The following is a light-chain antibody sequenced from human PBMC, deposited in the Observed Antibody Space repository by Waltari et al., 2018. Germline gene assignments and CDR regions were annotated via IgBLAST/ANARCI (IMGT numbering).Light chain of an antibody. CDR2: GAS. V-gene: IGKV3-20*01. J-gene: IGKJ3*01. CDR1: QTVDNSY. Sequence: EIVLTQSPGTLSWPLGERATLSCRASQTVDNSYLAWYQQKPGQAPRLLIHGASSRAPGIPDRFSGSGSGTDFTLTISRLEPEDFAVYYCQQYGSSPLSTFGPGTKVDVK. CDR3: QQYGSSPLST.